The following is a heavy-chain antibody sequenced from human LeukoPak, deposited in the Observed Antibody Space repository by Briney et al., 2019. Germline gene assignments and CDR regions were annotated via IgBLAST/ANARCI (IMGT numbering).Heavy chain of an antibody. D-gene: IGHD4-17*01. CDR2: IYHSGST. J-gene: IGHJ3*02. CDR3: ARGPHWVTGDYDAFDI. V-gene: IGHV4-4*02. CDR1: GGSISSSNW. Sequence: PSETLSLTCAVSGGSISSSNWWSWVRPPPGKGLEWIGEIYHSGSTNYNPSLKSRVTISVDTSKNQFSLKLTSVTAADTAVYYCARGPHWVTGDYDAFDIWGQGTMVTVSS.